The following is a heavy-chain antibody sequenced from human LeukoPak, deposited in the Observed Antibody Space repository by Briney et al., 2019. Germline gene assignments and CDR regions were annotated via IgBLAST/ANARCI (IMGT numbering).Heavy chain of an antibody. D-gene: IGHD2-2*03. V-gene: IGHV4-59*01. CDR2: IYYSGST. CDR1: GGSISSYY. J-gene: IGHJ6*03. CDR3: ARGGFCSTTSCRAGYYYYYYMDV. Sequence: SETLSLTCTVSGGSISSYYWSWIRRPPGKGLEWIGYIYYSGSTNYNPSLKSRVTISVDTSKNQFSLKLSSVTAADTAVYFCARGGFCSTTSCRAGYYYYYYMDVWGKGTTVTISS.